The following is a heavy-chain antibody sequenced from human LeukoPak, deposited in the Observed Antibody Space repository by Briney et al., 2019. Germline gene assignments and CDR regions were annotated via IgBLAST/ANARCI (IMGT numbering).Heavy chain of an antibody. CDR3: ARGSDY. Sequence: SETLSLTCTVSGSSITSGYYWGWIRQPPGKGLEWIGSIYHSGSTYYNPSLKSRVTISVDTSYNQFSLKLSSVTAADTAVYYCARGSDYWGQGTLVTVSS. V-gene: IGHV4-38-2*02. J-gene: IGHJ4*02. CDR2: IYHSGST. CDR1: GSSITSGYY.